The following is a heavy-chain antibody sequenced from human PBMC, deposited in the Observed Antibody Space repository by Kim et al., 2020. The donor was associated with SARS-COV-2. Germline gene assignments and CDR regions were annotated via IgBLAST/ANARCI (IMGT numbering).Heavy chain of an antibody. V-gene: IGHV4-39*01. CDR2: IYYSGST. CDR3: ARHLSPFMTTWTTPFDD. Sequence: SETLSLTCTVSGGSISSSSYYWGWIRQPPGKGLEWIGSIYYSGSTYYNPSLKSRVTISVDTSKNQFSLKLSSVTAADTAVYYCARHLSPFMTTWTTPFDDWGQGTLVTVSS. D-gene: IGHD4-17*01. J-gene: IGHJ4*02. CDR1: GGSISSSSYY.